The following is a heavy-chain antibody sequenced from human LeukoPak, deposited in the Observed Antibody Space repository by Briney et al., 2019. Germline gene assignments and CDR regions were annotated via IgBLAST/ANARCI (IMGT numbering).Heavy chain of an antibody. V-gene: IGHV4-59*08. CDR2: IYSSGST. CDR1: GGSISHYY. D-gene: IGHD4-17*01. CDR3: ARTTVTVSHFDY. J-gene: IGHJ4*02. Sequence: SETLSLTCTVSGGSISHYYWSWIRQPPGKGLEWIGYIYSSGSTDYNPSLKSRVTISVATSKSQFSLTLTSVTAADTAVYFCARTTVTVSHFDYWGQGTLVTVSS.